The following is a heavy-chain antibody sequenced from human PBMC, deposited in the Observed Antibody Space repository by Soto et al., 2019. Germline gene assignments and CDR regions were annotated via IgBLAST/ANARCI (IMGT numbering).Heavy chain of an antibody. D-gene: IGHD6-13*01. J-gene: IGHJ4*02. CDR3: ARDGPAADFDH. CDR1: GFTFSGYE. CDR2: IDSSGNTI. Sequence: EVQLVESGGGLAQPGGSLRLSCAASGFTFSGYEMNWVRQAPGKGLEWVSYIDSSGNTIDYADSVKGRFTISRDNAKNSLYLQMNSLRAEDTAIYYCARDGPAADFDHWGQGTQVTVSS. V-gene: IGHV3-48*03.